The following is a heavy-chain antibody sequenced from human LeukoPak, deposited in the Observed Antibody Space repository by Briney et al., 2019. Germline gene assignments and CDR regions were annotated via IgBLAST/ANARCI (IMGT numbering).Heavy chain of an antibody. J-gene: IGHJ4*02. CDR3: AKVLVAGYSGSYLGYFDY. CDR2: IRYDGSNK. CDR1: GFTFSSYG. V-gene: IGHV3-30*02. D-gene: IGHD1-26*01. Sequence: GRSLRLSCAASGFTFSSYGMHWVRQAPGKGLEWVAFIRYDGSNKYYADSVKGRFTISRDNSKNTLYLQMNSLRAEDTAVYYCAKVLVAGYSGSYLGYFDYWGQGTLVTVSS.